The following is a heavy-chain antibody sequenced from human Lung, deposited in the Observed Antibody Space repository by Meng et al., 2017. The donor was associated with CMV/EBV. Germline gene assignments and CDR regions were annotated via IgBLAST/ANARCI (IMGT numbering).Heavy chain of an antibody. Sequence: GIYGGSLSDYYWSWIRQTPGKGLEWIGEIRHSGDITNSNPSLKSRVTISVDTSKKQFFLKLSDVTAADTAVYYCTRQYSSSYHSDYWGQGTLVTVSS. CDR3: TRQYSSSYHSDY. V-gene: IGHV4-34*01. CDR1: GGSLSDYY. CDR2: IRHSGDIT. J-gene: IGHJ4*02. D-gene: IGHD6-6*01.